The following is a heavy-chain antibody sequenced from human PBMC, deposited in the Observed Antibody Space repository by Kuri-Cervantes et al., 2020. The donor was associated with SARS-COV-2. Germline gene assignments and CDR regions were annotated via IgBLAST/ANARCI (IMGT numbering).Heavy chain of an antibody. Sequence: GESMKISCAASGSSFSGAAMYWVRPASGKGLEWVGRIRSKANEYATVYTPSAKGRFTLSRDDSKNMAYLQMNSLTTEDTAVYCCTTQYCAPYMDVWGKGTTVTVSS. CDR2: IRSKANEYAT. V-gene: IGHV3-73*01. CDR1: GSSFSGAA. D-gene: IGHD2-21*02. J-gene: IGHJ6*03. CDR3: TTQYCAPYMDV.